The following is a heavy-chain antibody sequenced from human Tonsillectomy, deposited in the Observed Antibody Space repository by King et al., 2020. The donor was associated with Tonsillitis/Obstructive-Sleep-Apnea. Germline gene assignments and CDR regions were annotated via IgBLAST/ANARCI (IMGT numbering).Heavy chain of an antibody. CDR1: GGSISSSNYY. D-gene: IGHD5-24*01. J-gene: IGHJ6*03. V-gene: IGHV4-39*01. CDR3: ARHGGGYNYYYHYMDV. Sequence: QLQESGPGLVKPSETLSLTCTVSGGSISSSNYYWGWIRQPPGKGLEWIGSIFYSGSTCYNPSLKSRFTISVDTSKNQFSLKLISVTAADTAVYYCARHGGGYNYYYHYMDVWGKGTTVTVSS. CDR2: IFYSGST.